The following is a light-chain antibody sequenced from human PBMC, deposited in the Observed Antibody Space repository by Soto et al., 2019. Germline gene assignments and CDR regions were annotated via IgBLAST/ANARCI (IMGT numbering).Light chain of an antibody. J-gene: IGKJ4*01. V-gene: IGKV1-9*01. Sequence: DIQLTQSPSFLSASVGDRVTITCRASQGISSYLAWYQQKPGKAPKLLIYAASTLQSGVPSRFSGSGSGTEFTLTISSLQPEDFAIYYCQQFNSYPLTFGGGTKVEIK. CDR2: AAS. CDR3: QQFNSYPLT. CDR1: QGISSY.